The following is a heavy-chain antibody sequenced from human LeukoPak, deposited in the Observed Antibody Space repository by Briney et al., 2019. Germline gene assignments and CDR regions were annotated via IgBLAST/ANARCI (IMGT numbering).Heavy chain of an antibody. V-gene: IGHV3-23*01. Sequence: PGGSLRLSCAASGFTFSSYAMSWVRQAPGKGLERVSAISGSGGSTYYADSVKGRFTISRDNSKNTLYLQMNSLRAEDTAVYYCAKGYCSGGSCYRFYGMDVWGQGTTVTVSS. CDR3: AKGYCSGGSCYRFYGMDV. CDR1: GFTFSSYA. J-gene: IGHJ6*02. D-gene: IGHD2-15*01. CDR2: ISGSGGST.